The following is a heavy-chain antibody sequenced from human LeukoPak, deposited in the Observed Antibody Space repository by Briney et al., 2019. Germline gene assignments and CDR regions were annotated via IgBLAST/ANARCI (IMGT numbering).Heavy chain of an antibody. Sequence: GASVKVSCKASGYTFTSYGISWVRQASGQGLEWMGWISAYNGNTNYAQKLQGRVTMTTDTSTSTAYMELRSLRSDDTAVYYCAYGVDFWSGLSGRRRDYYYYMDVWGKGTTVTVSS. CDR3: AYGVDFWSGLSGRRRDYYYYMDV. CDR2: ISAYNGNT. J-gene: IGHJ6*03. CDR1: GYTFTSYG. V-gene: IGHV1-18*01. D-gene: IGHD3-3*01.